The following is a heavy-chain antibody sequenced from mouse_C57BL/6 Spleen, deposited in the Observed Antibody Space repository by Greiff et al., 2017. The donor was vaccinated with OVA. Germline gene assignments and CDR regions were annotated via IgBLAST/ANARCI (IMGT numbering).Heavy chain of an antibody. CDR3: ANEGFDY. V-gene: IGHV1-69*01. Sequence: QVQLQQPGAELVLPGASVKLSCPASGYPFTSYWLPWVKQRPGHGLEWIGEIDPSDSYTNYNQKFKGRSTWTVDKSSSTAYMQLSSLTSEDSAVYYCANEGFDYWGQGTTLTVSS. CDR1: GYPFTSYW. CDR2: IDPSDSYT. J-gene: IGHJ2*01.